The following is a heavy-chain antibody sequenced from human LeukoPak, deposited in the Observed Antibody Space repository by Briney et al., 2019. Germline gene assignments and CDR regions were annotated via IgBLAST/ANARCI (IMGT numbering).Heavy chain of an antibody. V-gene: IGHV1-18*01. CDR2: ISAHNGNT. J-gene: IGHJ4*02. D-gene: IGHD3-9*01. Sequence: GAPVKVSCKASGYTFTNYGISWVRQAPGQGLEWMGWISAHNGNTNYAQKLQDRFTMTTDTSTSTAYMDLLTLRSDDTAVYYCARDRGLRHFDWLFPFDFWGQGTLVTVSS. CDR3: ARDRGLRHFDWLFPFDF. CDR1: GYTFTNYG.